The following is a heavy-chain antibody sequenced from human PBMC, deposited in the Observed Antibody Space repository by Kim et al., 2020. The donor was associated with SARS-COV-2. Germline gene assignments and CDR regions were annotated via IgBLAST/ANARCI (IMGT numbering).Heavy chain of an antibody. D-gene: IGHD2-2*01. V-gene: IGHV4-34*01. J-gene: IGHJ4*02. CDR2: ITHRGST. Sequence: SETLSLTCAVYGGSFSGYYWSWIRQTPGKGLEWIGEITHRGSTNYNSSLKSRVTMSVDTSKNQFYLNLRSVTAADTAADYCARGPVPRRYSDYWGQG. CDR1: GGSFSGYY. CDR3: ARGPVPRRYSDY.